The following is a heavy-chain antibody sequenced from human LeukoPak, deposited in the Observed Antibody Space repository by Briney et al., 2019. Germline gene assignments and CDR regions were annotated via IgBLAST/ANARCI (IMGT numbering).Heavy chain of an antibody. CDR1: GFTFSSYW. Sequence: GGSLRLSCAASGFTFSSYWMHWVRQAPGKGLVWVSCINSDGSSTSYADSVKGRFTISRDNAKNSLYLQMNSLRAEDTAVYYCAREGWFGELLFVDYWGQGTLVTVSS. J-gene: IGHJ4*02. CDR3: AREGWFGELLFVDY. D-gene: IGHD3-10*01. V-gene: IGHV3-74*01. CDR2: INSDGSST.